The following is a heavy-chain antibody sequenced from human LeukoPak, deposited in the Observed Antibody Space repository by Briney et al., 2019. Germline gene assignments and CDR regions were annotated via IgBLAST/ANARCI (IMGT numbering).Heavy chain of an antibody. Sequence: GGSLRLSCAASGFTFSSYAISWVRQAPGQGLEWMGRIIPIFGIANYAQKFQGRVTITADKSTSTAYMELSSLRSEDTAVYYCARDCSGGSCQDYYYGMDVWGQGTTVTVSS. CDR2: IIPIFGIA. CDR3: ARDCSGGSCQDYYYGMDV. D-gene: IGHD2-15*01. CDR1: GFTFSSYA. J-gene: IGHJ6*02. V-gene: IGHV1-69*04.